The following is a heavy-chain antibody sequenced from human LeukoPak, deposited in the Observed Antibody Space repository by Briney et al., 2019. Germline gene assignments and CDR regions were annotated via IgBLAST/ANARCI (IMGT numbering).Heavy chain of an antibody. J-gene: IGHJ6*04. CDR2: ISYDGSSK. D-gene: IGHD2-2*01. CDR1: GFTFSSYG. CDR3: AKDHRYCSSTSCYRSYYYGMDV. V-gene: IGHV3-30*18. Sequence: GGSLRLSCAASGFTFSSYGMHWVRQAPGKGLGWVAVISYDGSSKYYADSVKGRFTISRDNSKNTLFLQMNSLRAEDTAMYYCAKDHRYCSSTSCYRSYYYGMDVWGKGTTVTVSS.